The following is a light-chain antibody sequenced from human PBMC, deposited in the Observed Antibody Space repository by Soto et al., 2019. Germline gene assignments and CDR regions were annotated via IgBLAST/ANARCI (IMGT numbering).Light chain of an antibody. Sequence: QSALTQPASVSGSPGQSITISCTGTSSDVGGYNFVSWYQQTPGKAPKLIISEVNNRPSGVSSRFSGSKSGNTASLTISGLQAEDEADYHCSSYTTSTTLYVFGTGTKLTVL. CDR3: SSYTTSTTLYV. CDR1: SSDVGGYNF. V-gene: IGLV2-14*01. J-gene: IGLJ1*01. CDR2: EVN.